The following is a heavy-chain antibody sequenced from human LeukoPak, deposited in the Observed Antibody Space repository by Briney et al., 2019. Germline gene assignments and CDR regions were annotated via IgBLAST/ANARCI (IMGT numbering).Heavy chain of an antibody. Sequence: GGSLSLSCAASGFAFNKHWMSWVRQAPGQGLEWVANIKQDGSEKAYVDSVKGRFTISRDNAKNSLYLQMNSLRAEDTAVYYCPKGSSISRPYYFDYWGQGILVTVSS. CDR2: IKQDGSEK. J-gene: IGHJ4*02. D-gene: IGHD1-14*01. CDR1: GFAFNKHW. CDR3: PKGSSISRPYYFDY. V-gene: IGHV3-7*03.